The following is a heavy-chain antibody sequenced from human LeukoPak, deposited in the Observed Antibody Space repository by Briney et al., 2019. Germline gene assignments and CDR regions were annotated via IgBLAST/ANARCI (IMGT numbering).Heavy chain of an antibody. CDR2: ISSSSSYI. J-gene: IGHJ4*02. CDR3: ARDPSDYGSGDPCEH. D-gene: IGHD3-10*01. CDR1: GFTFSSYS. Sequence: GGSLRLSCAASGFTFSSYSMNWVRQAPGKGLEWVSSISSSSSYIYYADSVKGRFTISRDNAKNSLYLQMNSLRAEDTAVYYCARDPSDYGSGDPCEHWGQGTLVTVSS. V-gene: IGHV3-21*01.